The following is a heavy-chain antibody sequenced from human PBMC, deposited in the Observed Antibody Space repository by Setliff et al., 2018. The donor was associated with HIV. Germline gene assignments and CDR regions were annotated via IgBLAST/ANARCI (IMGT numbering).Heavy chain of an antibody. CDR1: GFTFTTYN. D-gene: IGHD3-16*02. Sequence: GGSLRLSCAASGFTFTTYNMHWVRQAPGKGLEWVAMISHDGSNQYYADSVKGRLTISRDSAKNSLYLQMNSLRAEDTAVYYCARATFGGVIAYFDSWGQGALVTVSS. J-gene: IGHJ4*02. CDR3: ARATFGGVIAYFDS. V-gene: IGHV3-30-3*01. CDR2: ISHDGSNQ.